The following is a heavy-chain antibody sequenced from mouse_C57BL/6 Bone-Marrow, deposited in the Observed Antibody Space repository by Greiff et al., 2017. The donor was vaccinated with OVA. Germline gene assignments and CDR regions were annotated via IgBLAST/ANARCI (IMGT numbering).Heavy chain of an antibody. J-gene: IGHJ4*01. D-gene: IGHD2-1*01. CDR1: GFTFNTYA. CDR2: IRSKSSNYAT. Sequence: EVMLVESGGGLVQPKGSLKLSCAASGFTFNTYAMHWVRQAPGKGLEWVARIRSKSSNYATYYADSVKDRFTISRDDSQSMLYLQMNNLKTEDTAMYYCVRDGNYVRYYAMDYWGQGTSVTVSS. V-gene: IGHV10-3*01. CDR3: VRDGNYVRYYAMDY.